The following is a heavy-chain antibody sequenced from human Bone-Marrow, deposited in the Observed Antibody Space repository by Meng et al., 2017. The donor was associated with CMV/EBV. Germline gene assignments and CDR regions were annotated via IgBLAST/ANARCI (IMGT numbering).Heavy chain of an antibody. D-gene: IGHD3-3*01. Sequence: GESLKISCAASGFTFSSYWMHWVRQAPGKGLEWVAFIRYDGSNKYYADSVKGRFTISRDNSKNTLYLKMNSLRDEDTAVYYCASGGRGTYYDFWSGYSYFDYWGQGTLVTVSS. V-gene: IGHV3-30*02. J-gene: IGHJ4*02. CDR1: GFTFSSYW. CDR3: ASGGRGTYYDFWSGYSYFDY. CDR2: IRYDGSNK.